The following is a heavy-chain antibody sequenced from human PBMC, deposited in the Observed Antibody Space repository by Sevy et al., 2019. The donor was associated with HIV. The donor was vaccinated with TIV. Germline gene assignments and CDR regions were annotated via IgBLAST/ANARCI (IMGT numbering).Heavy chain of an antibody. D-gene: IGHD3-22*01. J-gene: IGHJ4*02. V-gene: IGHV3-23*01. CDR3: ARKYDSSGYFDY. CDR2: ISGTGGSGDKT. CDR1: GFTFRNYA. Sequence: GGSLRLSCAASGFTFRNYAMNWVRQAPGKGLEWVSGISGTGGSGDKTNYADSVKGRLTISRDDSKNSLYLQLNTLTAEDTAIYYCARKYDSSGYFDYWGQGTLVTVSS.